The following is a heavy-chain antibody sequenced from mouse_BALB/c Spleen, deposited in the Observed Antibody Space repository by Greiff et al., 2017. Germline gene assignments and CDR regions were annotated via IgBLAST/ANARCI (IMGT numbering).Heavy chain of an antibody. Sequence: EVMLVESGGGLVKPGGSLKLSCAASGFAFSSYDMSWVRQTPEKRLEWVAYISSGGGSTYYPDTVKGRFTISRDNAKNTLYLQMSSLKSEDTAMYYCARSTGTYFDYWGQGTTLTVSS. CDR3: ARSTGTYFDY. CDR1: GFAFSSYD. D-gene: IGHD4-1*02. V-gene: IGHV5-12-1*01. J-gene: IGHJ2*01. CDR2: ISSGGGST.